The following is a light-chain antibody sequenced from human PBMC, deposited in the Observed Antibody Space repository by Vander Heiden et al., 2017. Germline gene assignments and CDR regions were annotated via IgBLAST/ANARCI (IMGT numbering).Light chain of an antibody. CDR1: QSVLYSSNNENY. V-gene: IGKV4-1*01. Sequence: DILMTQSPDSLAVPLGERATINCKSSQSVLYSSNNENYLAWYQQKSGQPPKLLIYWASTRESGVPDRFSGSGSGTDFTLTISSLQAEDVAVYYCQQYYSTPISFGQGTRLEIK. CDR3: QQYYSTPIS. J-gene: IGKJ5*01. CDR2: WAS.